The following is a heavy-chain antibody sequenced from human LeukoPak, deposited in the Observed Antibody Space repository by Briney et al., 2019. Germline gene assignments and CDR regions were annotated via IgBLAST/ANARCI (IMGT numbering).Heavy chain of an antibody. J-gene: IGHJ5*02. CDR2: INPNSGGT. D-gene: IGHD3-22*01. Sequence: ASMKVCSKASGYTFTGYYMHWVRQAPGQGLEWMGWINPNSGGTNYAQKFQGRVTMTRDTSISTAYMELSRLRSDDTAVYYCARDPLHSMIVVSNWFDPWGQGTLVTVSS. CDR1: GYTFTGYY. CDR3: ARDPLHSMIVVSNWFDP. V-gene: IGHV1-2*02.